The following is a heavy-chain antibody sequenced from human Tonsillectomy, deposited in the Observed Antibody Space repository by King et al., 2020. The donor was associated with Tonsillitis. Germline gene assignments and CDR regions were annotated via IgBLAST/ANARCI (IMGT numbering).Heavy chain of an antibody. V-gene: IGHV1-58*01. CDR2: IVVGSGNT. J-gene: IGHJ6*02. CDR1: GFTFTSSA. D-gene: IGHD3-22*01. Sequence: QLVQSGPEVKKPGTSVKVSCKASGFTFTSSAVQWVRQARGQRLEWIGWIVVGSGNTNYAQKFQERVTITRDMSTSTAYMELSSLRSEDTAVYYCAADVRYYYDSSGYYSGDYGMDVWGQGTTVTVSS. CDR3: AADVRYYYDSSGYYSGDYGMDV.